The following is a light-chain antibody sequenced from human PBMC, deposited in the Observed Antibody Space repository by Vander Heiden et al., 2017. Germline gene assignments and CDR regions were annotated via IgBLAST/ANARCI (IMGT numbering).Light chain of an antibody. V-gene: IGLV1-47*01. Sequence: QSVLTQPPSASGNPGRMVTISCSGSSSNVGSNSVYWYQDLPGTAPKLLIYRDFQRPSGVPDRFSASKSGTSASLAISGPRSEDEAHYYCAAWDDSLSVVFGGGTKLTVL. CDR2: RDF. J-gene: IGLJ2*01. CDR3: AAWDDSLSVV. CDR1: SSNVGSNS.